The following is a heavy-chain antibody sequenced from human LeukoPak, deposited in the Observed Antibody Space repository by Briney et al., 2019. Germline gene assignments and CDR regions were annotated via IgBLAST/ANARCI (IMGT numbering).Heavy chain of an antibody. CDR2: IYYSGST. CDR1: GGSFSSSYS. Sequence: SETLSLTCTVSGGSFSSSYSWGWIRRPPGKGLEWIGSIYYSGSTYYNPSLKSRVTISVDTSKNQFSLKLSSVTAADTAVYYCARAIRWSYFDYWGQGTLVTVSS. D-gene: IGHD3-10*01. V-gene: IGHV4-39*07. CDR3: ARAIRWSYFDY. J-gene: IGHJ4*02.